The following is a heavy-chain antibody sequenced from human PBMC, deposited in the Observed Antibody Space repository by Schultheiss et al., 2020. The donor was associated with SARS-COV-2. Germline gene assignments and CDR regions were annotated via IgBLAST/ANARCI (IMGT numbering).Heavy chain of an antibody. D-gene: IGHD1/OR15-1a*01. CDR2: IYYSGST. V-gene: IGHV4-31*03. CDR1: GGSISSGGYY. Sequence: SETLSLTCTVSGGSISSGGYYWSWIRQHPGKGLEWIGYIYYSGSTNYNPSLKSRVTISVDTSKNQFILNLNSVTAADTAVYYCAREGNMYGPDFESWGQGFLVTVSS. J-gene: IGHJ4*02. CDR3: AREGNMYGPDFES.